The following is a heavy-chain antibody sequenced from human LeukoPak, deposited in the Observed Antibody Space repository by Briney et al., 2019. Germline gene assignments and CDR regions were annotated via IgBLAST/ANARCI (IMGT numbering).Heavy chain of an antibody. D-gene: IGHD2/OR15-2a*01. V-gene: IGHV3-11*01. CDR2: ISHSGRTM. CDR1: GFTFSDYY. J-gene: IGHJ6*03. CDR3: ARDFNCRGNIGNDMDV. Sequence: GGSLRLSCAASGFTFSDYYMSWIRQAPGKGLEWVSYISHSGRTMYYADSVKGRFTISRDNAKNSLYLQMNSLGAGDTAVYYCARDFNCRGNIGNDMDVWGKGTTVTVSS.